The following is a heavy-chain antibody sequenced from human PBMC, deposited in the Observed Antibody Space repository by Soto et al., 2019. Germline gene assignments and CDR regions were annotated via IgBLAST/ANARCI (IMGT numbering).Heavy chain of an antibody. D-gene: IGHD6-19*01. J-gene: IGHJ4*02. CDR2: ISSSGGST. Sequence: PGGSLRLSCAASGLTFNNYAMSWVRQAPGKGLEWVSGISSSGGSTNYADSVKGRLTISRDNSKNTLYLQMHSLRAEDTAVYYCATPPTSSSGWYFDYWGQGTLVTVSS. CDR1: GLTFNNYA. V-gene: IGHV3-23*01. CDR3: ATPPTSSSGWYFDY.